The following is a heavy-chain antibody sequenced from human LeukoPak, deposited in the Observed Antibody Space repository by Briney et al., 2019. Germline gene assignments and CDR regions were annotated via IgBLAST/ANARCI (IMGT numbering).Heavy chain of an antibody. J-gene: IGHJ5*02. D-gene: IGHD5-18*01. CDR3: ASGGSRRQQLWLSPVNWFDP. CDR2: INHSGST. Sequence: SETLSLTCAVYGGSFSGYYWSWIRQPPGKGLEWIGEINHSGSTNYNPSLKSRVTISVDTSKNQFSLKLSSVTAADTAVYYCASGGSRRQQLWLSPVNWFDPWGQGTLVTVSS. CDR1: GGSFSGYY. V-gene: IGHV4-34*01.